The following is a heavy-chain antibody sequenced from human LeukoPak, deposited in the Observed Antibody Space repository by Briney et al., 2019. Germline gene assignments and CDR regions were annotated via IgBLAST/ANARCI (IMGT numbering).Heavy chain of an antibody. Sequence: PGGSLRLSCAASGFTFSDYYMSWIRQAPGKGPEWVSYISSSSSYTNYADSVKGRFTISRDNAKNSLYLQMNSLRAEDTAVYYCARRHCSGGSCYFDYWGQGTLVTVSS. CDR3: ARRHCSGGSCYFDY. CDR2: ISSSSSYT. CDR1: GFTFSDYY. J-gene: IGHJ4*02. D-gene: IGHD2-15*01. V-gene: IGHV3-11*06.